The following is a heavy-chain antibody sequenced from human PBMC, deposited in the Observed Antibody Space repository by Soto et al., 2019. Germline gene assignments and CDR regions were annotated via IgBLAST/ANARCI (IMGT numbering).Heavy chain of an antibody. V-gene: IGHV4-39*01. CDR1: GDSITSNSYF. CDR2: IYYSGTT. CDR3: ARHFSGDYFDY. Sequence: SETLSLTCTVSGDSITSNSYFWGWIRQPPGKGLEWIGRIYYSGTTYYNPSLKSRVTISVDRSKNQFSLKLSSVTAADTAVYYCARHFSGDYFDYWGQGALVTVSS. D-gene: IGHD4-17*01. J-gene: IGHJ4*02.